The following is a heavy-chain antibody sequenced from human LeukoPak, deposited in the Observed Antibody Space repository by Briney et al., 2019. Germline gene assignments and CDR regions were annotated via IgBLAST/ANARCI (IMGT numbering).Heavy chain of an antibody. CDR2: INHSGST. D-gene: IGHD3-16*01. CDR3: AARFRYLGYFGY. CDR1: GGSFSGYY. V-gene: IGHV4-34*01. J-gene: IGHJ4*02. Sequence: PSETLSLTCAVYGGSFSGYYWSWIRQPPGKGLEWIGEINHSGSTNYNPSLKSRVTISVDTSKNQFSLKLSSVTAADTAVYYCAARFRYLGYFGYWGQGTLVTVSS.